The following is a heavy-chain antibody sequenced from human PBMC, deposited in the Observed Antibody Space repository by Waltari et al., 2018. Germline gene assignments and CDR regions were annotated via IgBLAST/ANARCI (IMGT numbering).Heavy chain of an antibody. CDR1: GGSFSGYY. CDR2: INHSGST. J-gene: IGHJ4*02. Sequence: QVQLQQWGAGLLKPSETLSLTCAVYGGSFSGYYWSWIRQPPGKGLEWIGEINHSGSTNYNPSLKSRVTISVDTSKNQFSLKLSSVTAADTAVYYCARPDSSGSPGAVDYWGQGTLVTVSS. D-gene: IGHD3-22*01. CDR3: ARPDSSGSPGAVDY. V-gene: IGHV4-34*01.